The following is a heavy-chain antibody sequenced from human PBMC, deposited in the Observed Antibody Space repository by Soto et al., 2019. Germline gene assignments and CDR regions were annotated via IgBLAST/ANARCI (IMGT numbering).Heavy chain of an antibody. CDR2: IIPILGIA. J-gene: IGHJ4*02. V-gene: IGHV1-69*02. D-gene: IGHD4-17*01. CDR3: ARGYGDYEYFDY. CDR1: GGTFSSYT. Sequence: QVQLVQSGAEVKKPGSSVKVSCKASGGTFSSYTISWVRQAPGQGLEWMGRIIPILGIANYAQKFQGRVTITADKYTSTAYMELSSLRSEDTAVYYCARGYGDYEYFDYWGQGTLVTVSS.